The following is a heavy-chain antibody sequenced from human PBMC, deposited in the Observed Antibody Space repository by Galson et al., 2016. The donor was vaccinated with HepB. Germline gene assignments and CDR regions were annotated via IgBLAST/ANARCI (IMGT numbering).Heavy chain of an antibody. D-gene: IGHD3-3*01. V-gene: IGHV1-69*13. CDR2: IIPIFGTP. CDR1: GGSFSSSA. J-gene: IGHJ5*02. CDR3: ARERDRGRFVEWSRAGFDP. Sequence: SVKVSCKASGGSFSSSAINWVRQAPGQGLEWVGGIIPIFGTPNYAQKFQGRVRITADESTSTGYMGLSSLRSDDTAVYYCARERDRGRFVEWSRAGFDPWGQGTLVTVS.